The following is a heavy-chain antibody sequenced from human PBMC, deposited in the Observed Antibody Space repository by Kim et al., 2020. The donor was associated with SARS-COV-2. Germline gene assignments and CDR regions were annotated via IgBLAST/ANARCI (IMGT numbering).Heavy chain of an antibody. V-gene: IGHV3-23*01. CDR3: AKTYTLGELSLYPISDY. D-gene: IGHD3-16*02. CDR2: ISGSGGST. J-gene: IGHJ4*02. Sequence: GGSLRLSCAASGFTFSSYAMSWVRQAPGKGLEWVSAISGSGGSTYYADSVKGRFTISRDNSKNTLYLQMNSLRAEDTAVYYCAKTYTLGELSLYPISDYWGQGTLVTVSS. CDR1: GFTFSSYA.